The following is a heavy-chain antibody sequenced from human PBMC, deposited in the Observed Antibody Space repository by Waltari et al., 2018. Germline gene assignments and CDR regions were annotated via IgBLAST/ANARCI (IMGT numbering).Heavy chain of an antibody. CDR1: GGSISSRSYY. V-gene: IGHV4-39*07. J-gene: IGHJ6*02. CDR3: ARQGDGYNFAYYGMDV. CDR2: IYYSGST. Sequence: QLQLQESGPGLVKPSETLSLTCTVSGGSISSRSYYWGWIRQPPGKGLEWIGSIYYSGSTYYNPSLKSRVTISVDTSKNQFSLKLSSVTAADTAVYYCARQGDGYNFAYYGMDVWGQGTTVTVSS. D-gene: IGHD5-12*01.